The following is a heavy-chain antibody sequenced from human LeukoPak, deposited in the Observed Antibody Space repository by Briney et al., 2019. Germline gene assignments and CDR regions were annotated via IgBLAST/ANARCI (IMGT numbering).Heavy chain of an antibody. V-gene: IGHV1-2*02. J-gene: IGHJ4*02. Sequence: ASVKVSCKASGYTFTGYYIHWVRQAPRQGLEWMGWINPNSGGTSYAQKFQGRVTMTRDTSISTAYMELSRLRSDDTAVYYCARDRVARDIVVVLTATGTIDYWGQGTLVTVSS. CDR3: ARDRVARDIVVVLTATGTIDY. CDR2: INPNSGGT. D-gene: IGHD2-15*01. CDR1: GYTFTGYY.